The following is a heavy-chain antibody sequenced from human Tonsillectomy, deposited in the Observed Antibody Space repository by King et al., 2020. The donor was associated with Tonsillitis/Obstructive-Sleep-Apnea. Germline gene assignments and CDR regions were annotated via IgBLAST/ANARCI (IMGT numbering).Heavy chain of an antibody. J-gene: IGHJ3*01. Sequence: QLVQSGAEVKKPGSSVKVPCKASGGTLNSYGISWVRQAPGQGLEWMGRIIPMLDIRNYAQKFQGRVTFTADTSTSTAYLELSSLRSEDTAVYYCATSTASVAAAGGFDFWGQGTIVTVSS. CDR1: GGTLNSYG. V-gene: IGHV1-69*09. D-gene: IGHD6-13*01. CDR3: ATSTASVAAAGGFDF. CDR2: IIPMLDIR.